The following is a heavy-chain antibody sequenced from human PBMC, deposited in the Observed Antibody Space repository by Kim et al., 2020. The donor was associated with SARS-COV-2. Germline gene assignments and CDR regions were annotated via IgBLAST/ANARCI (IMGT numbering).Heavy chain of an antibody. CDR2: ISWNSGSI. J-gene: IGHJ4*02. V-gene: IGHV3-9*01. D-gene: IGHD1-26*01. Sequence: GGSLRLSCAASGFTFDDYAMHWVRQAPGKGLEWVSGISWNSGSIGHADSVKGRFTISRDNAKNSLYLQMNSLRAEDTALYYCAKAHWELLDYFDYWGQGTLVTVSS. CDR3: AKAHWELLDYFDY. CDR1: GFTFDDYA.